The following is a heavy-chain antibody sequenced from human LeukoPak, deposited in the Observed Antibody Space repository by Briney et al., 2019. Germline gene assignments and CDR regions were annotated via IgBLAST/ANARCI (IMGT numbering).Heavy chain of an antibody. Sequence: GRSLRLSCAASGFTFSSYAMHWVRQAPGKGLEWVAVISYDGSNKYYADSVKGRFTISGDNSKNTLYLQMNSLRAEDTAVYYCARDTVDCSSTSCSHYYYYYMDVWGKGTTVTVSS. CDR1: GFTFSSYA. D-gene: IGHD2-2*01. CDR2: ISYDGSNK. CDR3: ARDTVDCSSTSCSHYYYYYMDV. J-gene: IGHJ6*03. V-gene: IGHV3-30*01.